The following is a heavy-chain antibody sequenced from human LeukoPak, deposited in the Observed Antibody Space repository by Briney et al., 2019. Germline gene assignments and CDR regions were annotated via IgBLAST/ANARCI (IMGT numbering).Heavy chain of an antibody. CDR3: ARPSEDYGDYGGYFDS. CDR1: GFTFSRYW. J-gene: IGHJ4*02. CDR2: ISSDHSST. Sequence: PGGSLRLSCVASGFTFSRYWMHWVRQAPGKELVWVSRISSDHSSTNYADSVKGRFTVSRDNAKNTLYLRMNNLRAEDTALYYCARPSEDYGDYGGYFDSWGQGTLVTVSS. D-gene: IGHD4-17*01. V-gene: IGHV3-74*01.